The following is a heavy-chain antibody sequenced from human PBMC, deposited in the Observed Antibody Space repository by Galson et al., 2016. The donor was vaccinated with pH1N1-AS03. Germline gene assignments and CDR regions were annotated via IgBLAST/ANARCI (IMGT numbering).Heavy chain of an antibody. D-gene: IGHD6-19*01. Sequence: SLRLSCAASGFTYDVYWMTWVRQAPGKGLEWVAKINQDGSDKKYANSVKGRFTIPRDNAENSLYLQMNSLRSEDTAVYYCATGGTYTSGWILDYWGQGTLVAVSS. CDR1: GFTYDVYW. V-gene: IGHV3-7*03. J-gene: IGHJ4*02. CDR3: ATGGTYTSGWILDY. CDR2: INQDGSDK.